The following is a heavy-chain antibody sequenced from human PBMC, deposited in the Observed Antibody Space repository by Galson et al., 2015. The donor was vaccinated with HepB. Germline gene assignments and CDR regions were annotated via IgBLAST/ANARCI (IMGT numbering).Heavy chain of an antibody. Sequence: QSGAEVKKPGESLKISCKGSGYSFTSYWIGWVRQMPGKGLEWMGIIYPGDSDTRYSPSFQGQVTISADKSISTAYLQWSSLKASDTAMYYCARRRIAVAGTYYYYYMDVWGKGTTVTVSS. CDR1: GYSFTSYW. V-gene: IGHV5-51*03. CDR2: IYPGDSDT. CDR3: ARRRIAVAGTYYYYYMDV. D-gene: IGHD6-19*01. J-gene: IGHJ6*03.